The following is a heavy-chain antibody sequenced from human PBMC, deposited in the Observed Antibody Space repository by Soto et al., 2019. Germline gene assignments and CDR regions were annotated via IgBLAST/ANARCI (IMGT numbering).Heavy chain of an antibody. D-gene: IGHD3-22*01. J-gene: IGHJ4*02. CDR3: AKGPYYYARSGYRVLDY. V-gene: IGHV3-23*01. CDR1: GFTFNNYA. Sequence: GGSLRLSCAASGFTFNNYALTWVRQAPGKGLEWVSTISISSGTTHYSDSVKGRFTISRDNSKKTVYLQMHGLRADDTALYYCAKGPYYYARSGYRVLDYWGQGALVTVSS. CDR2: ISISSGTT.